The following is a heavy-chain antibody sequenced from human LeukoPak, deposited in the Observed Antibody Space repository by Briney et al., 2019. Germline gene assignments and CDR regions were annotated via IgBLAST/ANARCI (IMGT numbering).Heavy chain of an antibody. J-gene: IGHJ6*02. CDR1: GFTFSSYA. CDR2: IHSGGST. V-gene: IGHV3-66*01. D-gene: IGHD6-13*01. CDR3: ARVGGSSWQDYYYYGMDV. Sequence: GGSLRLSCAASGFTFSSYAMSWVRQAPGKGLEWVSVIHSGGSTYYADSVKGRFTISRDNSKNTLYLQMNSLRAEDAAVYYCARVGGSSWQDYYYYGMDVWGQGTTVTVSS.